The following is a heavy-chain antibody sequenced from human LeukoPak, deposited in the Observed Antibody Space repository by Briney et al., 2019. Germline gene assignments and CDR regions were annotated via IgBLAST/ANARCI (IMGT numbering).Heavy chain of an antibody. V-gene: IGHV3-23*01. CDR1: GFTFSSYW. Sequence: GGSLRLSCAASGFTFSSYWMHWVRQAPGKGLEWVSAISGSGGSTYYADSVKGRFTISRDNSKNTLYLQMNSLRAEDTAVYYCAKELNYYDSSGSDFDYWGQGTLVTVSS. D-gene: IGHD3-22*01. CDR2: ISGSGGST. J-gene: IGHJ4*02. CDR3: AKELNYYDSSGSDFDY.